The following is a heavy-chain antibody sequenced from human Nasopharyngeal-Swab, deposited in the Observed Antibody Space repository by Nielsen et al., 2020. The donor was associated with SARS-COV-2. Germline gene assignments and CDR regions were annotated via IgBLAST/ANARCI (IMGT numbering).Heavy chain of an antibody. J-gene: IGHJ6*02. V-gene: IGHV3-21*01. CDR2: ISSSSSYI. D-gene: IGHD3-3*01. CDR1: GFTFNNYN. Sequence: GESLKISCAASGFTFNNYNFNWVRQAPGKGLEWVSSISSSSSYIYYADSVTGRFTISRDNAKTSLYLQMNSLRAEDTAVYYCARDVLDYDFWSAYFMDVWGQGTTVTVSS. CDR3: ARDVLDYDFWSAYFMDV.